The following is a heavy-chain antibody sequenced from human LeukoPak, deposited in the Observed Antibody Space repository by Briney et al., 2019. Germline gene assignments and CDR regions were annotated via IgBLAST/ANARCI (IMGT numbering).Heavy chain of an antibody. V-gene: IGHV4-59*01. Sequence: SGTLSLTCTVSGGSISSYYWSWLWQPPGKGLEWIGYIYYTGSTNYNPSLKSRLTISVDTSKSQFSLRLNSVTAADTAVYYCARANYFDYWGQGTLVTVSS. CDR3: ARANYFDY. CDR1: GGSISSYY. CDR2: IYYTGST. J-gene: IGHJ4*02.